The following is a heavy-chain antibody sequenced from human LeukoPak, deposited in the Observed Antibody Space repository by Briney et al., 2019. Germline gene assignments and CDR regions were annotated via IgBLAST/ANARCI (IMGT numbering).Heavy chain of an antibody. Sequence: PSETLSLTCTVSGGSISSYYWSWIRQPPGKGLEWIGYIYYSGSTNYNPSLKSRVTISVDTSKNQFSLKLSSVTAADTAVYYCARGERYYHDSSGYYYTGGRGPSMDVWGKGTTVTVSS. CDR3: ARGERYYHDSSGYYYTGGRGPSMDV. CDR1: GGSISSYY. V-gene: IGHV4-59*01. CDR2: IYYSGST. D-gene: IGHD3-22*01. J-gene: IGHJ6*03.